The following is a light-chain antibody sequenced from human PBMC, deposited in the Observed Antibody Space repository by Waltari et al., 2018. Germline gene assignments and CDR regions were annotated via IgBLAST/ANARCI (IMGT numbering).Light chain of an antibody. J-gene: IGKJ1*01. CDR3: QQCNSYPWT. CDR1: QSISSW. V-gene: IGKV1-5*03. Sequence: DIQMTQSPSTLSASIGDRVTITCRASQSISSWLAWYQQRPGKAPKLLIYKASNLQSGVPSRFSGSGSGTDFTLTISTVQPDDFATYYCQQCNSYPWTFGQGTKVEIK. CDR2: KAS.